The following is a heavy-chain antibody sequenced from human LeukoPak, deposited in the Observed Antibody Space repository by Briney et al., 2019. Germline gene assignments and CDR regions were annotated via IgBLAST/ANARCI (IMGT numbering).Heavy chain of an antibody. CDR3: AKSPDYYQYYFDY. D-gene: IGHD3-9*01. CDR2: ISGSGGST. Sequence: PGGSLRLSCAASGFTFSSYGMSWVRQAPGKGLEWVSAISGSGGSTYYADSVKGRFTISRDNSKNTLYLQMNSLRAEDTAVYYCAKSPDYYQYYFDYWGQGTLVTVSS. CDR1: GFTFSSYG. V-gene: IGHV3-23*01. J-gene: IGHJ4*02.